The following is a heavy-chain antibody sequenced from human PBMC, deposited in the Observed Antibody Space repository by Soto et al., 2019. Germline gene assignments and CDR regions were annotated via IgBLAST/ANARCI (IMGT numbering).Heavy chain of an antibody. CDR1: GFAFTEYG. V-gene: IGHV3-30*18. CDR3: AKDGETYGNFEYHFDY. D-gene: IGHD1-1*01. CDR2: ISYDGVNK. J-gene: IGHJ4*02. Sequence: QVQLVESGGGVVQPGRSLRLSCAASGFAFTEYGMHWVRQTPGKGLEWVALISYDGVNKYYADSVKGRFTISRDNSKNTLYLQMDSLRPEDTAAYYCAKDGETYGNFEYHFDYWGQGALVTVSS.